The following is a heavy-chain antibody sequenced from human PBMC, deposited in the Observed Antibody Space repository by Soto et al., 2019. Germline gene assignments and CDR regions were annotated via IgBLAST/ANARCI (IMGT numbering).Heavy chain of an antibody. CDR2: MYYSGTT. J-gene: IGHJ5*02. V-gene: IGHV4-31*03. D-gene: IGHD6-13*01. CDR3: ARGIYSSNWDNWFDP. CDR1: GGSLSSGGYS. Sequence: QVQLQESGPGLVKPSQTLSLTCTVSGGSLSSGGYSWSWIRQHPGKGLEWIGYMYYSGTTSYNPSLKSRVTISLDTSKNQFSLKLTSVTAADTAVYYCARGIYSSNWDNWFDPWGQGTLVTVSS.